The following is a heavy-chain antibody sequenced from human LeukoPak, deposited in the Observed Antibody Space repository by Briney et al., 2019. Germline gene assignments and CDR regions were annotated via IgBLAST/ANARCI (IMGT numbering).Heavy chain of an antibody. CDR2: IYYSGTT. CDR3: ARDGGGGAAGY. J-gene: IGHJ4*02. D-gene: IGHD1-26*01. CDR1: GGSISSYY. Sequence: SETLSLTCTVSGGSISSYYWSWIRQPPGKGLEWIGYIYYSGTTNYNTSLKSRVTISLDTSKSQFSLKLSSVTAADTAVYYCARDGGGGAAGYWGQGTLVTVSS. V-gene: IGHV4-59*01.